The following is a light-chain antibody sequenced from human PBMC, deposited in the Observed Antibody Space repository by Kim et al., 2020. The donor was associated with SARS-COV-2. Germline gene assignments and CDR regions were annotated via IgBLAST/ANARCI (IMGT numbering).Light chain of an antibody. CDR2: WAS. CDR3: QQSYSYPPLT. Sequence: DVVLTQSPESLTLSLGERATINCKSSQSLLYRSNNRNYLAWYQQRPGQSPNLLIYWASTRESGVPDRFSGSGSGTDFTLTISSLQAEDVGIYYCQQSYSYPPLTFGGGTKVDIK. J-gene: IGKJ4*01. V-gene: IGKV4-1*01. CDR1: QSLLYRSNNRNY.